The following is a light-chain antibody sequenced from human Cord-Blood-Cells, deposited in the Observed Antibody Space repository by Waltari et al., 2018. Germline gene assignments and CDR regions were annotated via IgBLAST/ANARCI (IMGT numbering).Light chain of an antibody. CDR2: DAS. J-gene: IGKJ1*01. Sequence: DIQMTQSPSTLSASVGDRVTITCRASQSISSWLAWYQQKPGKAPKILIYDASSLESGVPSRVSGSGSGTEFTLTISSLQPDDFATYYCQQYNSYSWTFGQGTKVEIK. CDR3: QQYNSYSWT. V-gene: IGKV1-5*01. CDR1: QSISSW.